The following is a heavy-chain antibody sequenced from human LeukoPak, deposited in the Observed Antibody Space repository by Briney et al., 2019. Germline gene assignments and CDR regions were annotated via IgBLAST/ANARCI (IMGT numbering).Heavy chain of an antibody. Sequence: SETLSLTCTVSGASINSDTYYWGWIRQPPGKGLEWIGSIYYSGSTYYNPSLKSRVTISVDTSKNQFSLKLSSVTAADTAVYYCARGTYSSGWYAANNWFDPWGQGTLVTVSS. CDR3: ARGTYSSGWYAANNWFDP. J-gene: IGHJ5*02. CDR1: GASINSDTYY. V-gene: IGHV4-39*07. D-gene: IGHD6-19*01. CDR2: IYYSGST.